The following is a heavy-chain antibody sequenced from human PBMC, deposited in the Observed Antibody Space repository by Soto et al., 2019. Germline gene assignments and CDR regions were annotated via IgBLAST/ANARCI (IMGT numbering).Heavy chain of an antibody. CDR3: ARDGGPATGMLDY. Sequence: QVQLVESGGGVVQPGRSLRLSCAASGFTFSSYAMHWVRQAPGKGLEWVAVISYDGRNQYYADSVKGRFTISRDNSKHTLYLQMNSLRAEDTAVYYCARDGGPATGMLDYWGQGTLVTVSS. J-gene: IGHJ4*02. CDR2: ISYDGRNQ. V-gene: IGHV3-30-3*01. CDR1: GFTFSSYA. D-gene: IGHD3-10*01.